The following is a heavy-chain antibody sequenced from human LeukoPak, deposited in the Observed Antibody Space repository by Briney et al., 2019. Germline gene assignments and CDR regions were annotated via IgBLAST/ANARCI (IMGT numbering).Heavy chain of an antibody. Sequence: PSQTLSLTCAVSGGSISSGGYSWSWIRQPPGKGLEWIGYIYHSGSTYYNPSLKSRVTISVDTSKNQFSLKLSSVTAADTAVYYCARDGRYYDFWSSNYYGMDVWGQGTTVTVSS. V-gene: IGHV4-30-2*05. J-gene: IGHJ6*02. D-gene: IGHD3-3*01. CDR3: ARDGRYYDFWSSNYYGMDV. CDR2: IYHSGST. CDR1: GGSISSGGYS.